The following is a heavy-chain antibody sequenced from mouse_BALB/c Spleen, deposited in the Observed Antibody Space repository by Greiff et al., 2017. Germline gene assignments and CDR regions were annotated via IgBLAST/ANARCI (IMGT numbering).Heavy chain of an antibody. CDR1: GFTFSSFG. CDR2: ISSGSSTI. D-gene: IGHD2-1*01. J-gene: IGHJ2*01. V-gene: IGHV5-17*02. Sequence: EVQLVESGGGLVQPGGSRKLSCAASGFTFSSFGMHWVRQAPEKGLEWVAYISSGSSTIYYADTVKGRFTISRDNPKNTLFLQMTSLRSEDTAMYYCARGGNHAMDYWGQGTTLTVSS. CDR3: ARGGNHAMDY.